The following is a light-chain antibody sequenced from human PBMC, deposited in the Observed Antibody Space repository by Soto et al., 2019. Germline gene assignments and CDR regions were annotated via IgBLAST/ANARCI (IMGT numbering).Light chain of an antibody. J-gene: IGKJ2*01. Sequence: EIVLTQSPGTLSLSPGERATLSCRASHSVTSRYLAWYLQKPGQAPRLLIYGAYSRATGIPDRFSGSGSGTDFTLTISRLEPEDFAVYYCQQYGSSPPYTFGQGTKLEIK. CDR3: QQYGSSPPYT. V-gene: IGKV3-20*01. CDR2: GAY. CDR1: HSVTSRY.